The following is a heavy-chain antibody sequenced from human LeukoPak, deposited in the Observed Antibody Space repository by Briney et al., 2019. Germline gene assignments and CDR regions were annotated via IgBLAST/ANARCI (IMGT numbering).Heavy chain of an antibody. D-gene: IGHD3-10*01. CDR1: GGSISSYY. CDR3: ARVSDRRMWSGESPQNFYMDV. V-gene: IGHV4-59*01. J-gene: IGHJ6*03. Sequence: SETLSLTCTVSGGSISSYYWSWIRQPPGKGLEWIGYIYYRGSTNYNPSLKSRITLSGERSKNQLSLKLSSVTTADTAVYYCARVSDRRMWSGESPQNFYMDVWGKGTTVTVSS. CDR2: IYYRGST.